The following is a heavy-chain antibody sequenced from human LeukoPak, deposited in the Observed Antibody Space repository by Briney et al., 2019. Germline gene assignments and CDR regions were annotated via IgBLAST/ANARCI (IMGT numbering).Heavy chain of an antibody. V-gene: IGHV3-11*01. D-gene: IGHD3-10*01. Sequence: GGSLRLSCAASGFTFSDYYMSWIRQAPGKGLEWLSYISSSGSSIYSADSVKGRFTISRDNAKNSLYLQMNSLRAGDTAVYYCARVRRGGRFGVYYYYYGMDVWGQGTTVTVSS. CDR3: ARVRRGGRFGVYYYYYGMDV. CDR2: ISSSGSSI. CDR1: GFTFSDYY. J-gene: IGHJ6*02.